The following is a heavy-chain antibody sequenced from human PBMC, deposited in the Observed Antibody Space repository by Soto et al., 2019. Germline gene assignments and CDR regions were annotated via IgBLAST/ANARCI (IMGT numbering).Heavy chain of an antibody. V-gene: IGHV4-39*01. CDR3: ARRPQMWRESNYYYYYGMDV. CDR1: GGSISSSSYY. CDR2: IYYSGST. D-gene: IGHD2-21*01. J-gene: IGHJ6*02. Sequence: SETLSLTCTVSGGSISSSSYYWGWIRQPPGKGLEWIGSIYYSGSTYYNPSLKSRVTISVDTSKNQFSLKLSSVTAADTAVYYCARRPQMWRESNYYYYYGMDVWGQGTTVTVSS.